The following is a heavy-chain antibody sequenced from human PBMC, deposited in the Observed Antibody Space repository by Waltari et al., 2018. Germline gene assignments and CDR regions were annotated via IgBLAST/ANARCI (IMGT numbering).Heavy chain of an antibody. CDR2: ISYDGSNK. D-gene: IGHD3-9*01. J-gene: IGHJ4*02. CDR3: AKDKRYFDWLYYFDY. V-gene: IGHV3-30*18. Sequence: QVQLVESGGGVVQPGRSLRLSCAASGFTFSSYGMHWVRQAPGKGLEGVAVISYDGSNKYYADSVKGRFTISRDNSKNTLYLQMNSLRAEDTAVYYCAKDKRYFDWLYYFDYWGQGTLVTVSS. CDR1: GFTFSSYG.